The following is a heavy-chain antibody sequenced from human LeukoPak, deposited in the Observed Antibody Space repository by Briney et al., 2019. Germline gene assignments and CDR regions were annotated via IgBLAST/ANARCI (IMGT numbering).Heavy chain of an antibody. J-gene: IGHJ4*02. Sequence: GGSLRLSCAPSGFTFSTYGMHWVRQAPGKGLEWVAFIRFDGSNKYYADSVKGRFTISRDNSKNTLSLQMNSLRADDTAVYYCARGRHYNILTGFRDRILGFDYWGQGTLVTVSS. D-gene: IGHD3-9*01. V-gene: IGHV3-30*02. CDR2: IRFDGSNK. CDR3: ARGRHYNILTGFRDRILGFDY. CDR1: GFTFSTYG.